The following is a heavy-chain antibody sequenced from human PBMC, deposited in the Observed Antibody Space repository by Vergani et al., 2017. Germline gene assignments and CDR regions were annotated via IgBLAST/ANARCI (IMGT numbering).Heavy chain of an antibody. Sequence: QLQLQESGPGLVKPSETLSLTCTVSGGSLSSSSYYWGWIRQPPGKGLEWIGEINHSGSTNYNPSRKSRVTISVDTSKNQFSLKLSSVTAADTAVYYCARGHGNWGSNRYYFDYWGQGTLVTVSS. CDR2: INHSGST. J-gene: IGHJ4*02. CDR3: ARGHGNWGSNRYYFDY. CDR1: GGSLSSSSYY. D-gene: IGHD7-27*01. V-gene: IGHV4-39*07.